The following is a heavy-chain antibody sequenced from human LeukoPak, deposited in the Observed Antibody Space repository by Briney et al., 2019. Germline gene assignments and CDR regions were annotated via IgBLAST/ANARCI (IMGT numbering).Heavy chain of an antibody. J-gene: IGHJ4*02. CDR2: ISSSAYYT. D-gene: IGHD5-12*01. CDR1: GFNFSSYS. Sequence: GGSLRLSCAASGFNFSSYSMNWVRQAPGKGLEWVSSISSSAYYTYYADSVKGRFTISRDNAKNLLYLQMNSLRAEDTAVYYCALRTGDYWGQGTLVTVSS. V-gene: IGHV3-21*01. CDR3: ALRTGDY.